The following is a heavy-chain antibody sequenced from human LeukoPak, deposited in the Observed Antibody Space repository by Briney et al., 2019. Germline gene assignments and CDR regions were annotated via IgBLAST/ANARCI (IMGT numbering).Heavy chain of an antibody. J-gene: IGHJ2*01. CDR1: GGSFSSYY. CDR3: AREANSPTARYWYFDL. D-gene: IGHD2-21*01. CDR2: VCYSGST. V-gene: IGHV4-59*01. Sequence: SETLSLTCAVSGGSFSSYYWSWMRQPPGKGLEWIGYVCYSGSTNYNPALKSRVTISLDTSESQFSLKLSSVTAADTAVYYCAREANSPTARYWYFDLWGRGTQVTVSS.